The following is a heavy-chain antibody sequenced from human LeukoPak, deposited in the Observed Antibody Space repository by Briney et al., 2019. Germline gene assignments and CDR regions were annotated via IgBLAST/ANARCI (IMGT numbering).Heavy chain of an antibody. D-gene: IGHD3-22*01. CDR1: GFTFSNSW. CDR2: IKPDGSAQ. V-gene: IGHV3-7*01. J-gene: IGHJ5*02. CDR3: ANGGTYSSGP. Sequence: GGSLRLSCAASGFTFSNSWMSWVRQAPGKGLEWVATIKPDGSAQYYVDSVKGRFTITRDNAKNSLFLQINSLRAEDTAVYYCANGGTYSSGPWGQGTLVTVSS.